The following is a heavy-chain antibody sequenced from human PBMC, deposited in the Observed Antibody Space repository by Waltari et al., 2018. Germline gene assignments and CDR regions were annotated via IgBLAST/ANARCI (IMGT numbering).Heavy chain of an antibody. CDR2: IYTSGST. J-gene: IGHJ4*02. Sequence: QVQLQESGPGLVKPSQTLSLTCTVSGGSISSGSYYWSWIRQPAGKGLEWIGYIYTSGSTNYNPSLKSRVTISVDTSKNQFSRKLSSVTAADTAVYYCARGWELLADYWGQGTLVTVSS. CDR3: ARGWELLADY. CDR1: GGSISSGSYY. D-gene: IGHD1-26*01. V-gene: IGHV4-61*09.